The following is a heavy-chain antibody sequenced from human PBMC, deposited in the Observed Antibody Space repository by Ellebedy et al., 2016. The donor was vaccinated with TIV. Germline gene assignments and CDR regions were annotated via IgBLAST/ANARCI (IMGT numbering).Heavy chain of an antibody. CDR1: GESFSGYY. CDR3: ARDGVWFGEHLGWFDP. D-gene: IGHD3-10*01. CDR2: INHSGGT. J-gene: IGHJ5*02. V-gene: IGHV4-34*01. Sequence: MPSETLSLTCAVYGESFSGYYWSWIRQPPGKGLEWIGEINHSGGTNYNPSLKSRVTISVDTSKNQFSLKLSSVTAADTAVYYCARDGVWFGEHLGWFDPWGQGTLVTVSS.